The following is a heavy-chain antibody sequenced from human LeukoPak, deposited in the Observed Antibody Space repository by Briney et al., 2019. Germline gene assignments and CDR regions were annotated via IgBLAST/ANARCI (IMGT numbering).Heavy chain of an antibody. CDR3: AKDRLFGSAVDLDAFDI. CDR1: GFTFSSYS. CDR2: ISSSSSYI. Sequence: GGSLRLSCAASGFTFSSYSMNWVRQAPGKGLEWVSSISSSSSYIYYADSVKGRFTISRDNAKNSLYLQMNSLRAEDTAVYYCAKDRLFGSAVDLDAFDIWGQGTMVTVSS. J-gene: IGHJ3*02. V-gene: IGHV3-21*04. D-gene: IGHD2-2*01.